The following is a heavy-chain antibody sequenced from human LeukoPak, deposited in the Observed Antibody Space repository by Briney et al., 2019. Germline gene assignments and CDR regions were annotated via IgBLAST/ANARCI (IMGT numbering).Heavy chain of an antibody. Sequence: DPSGTLSLTCRVSGGFISTSNWWSWVRQSPGKGLEWIGEIYHSGSTNYNPSLKSRVTISVDKSKNQFSLRLNSVTGADTAVYYCAGKSGWNLDYWGQGTLVAVSP. CDR2: IYHSGST. CDR3: AGKSGWNLDY. D-gene: IGHD6-19*01. J-gene: IGHJ4*02. V-gene: IGHV4-4*02. CDR1: GGFISTSNW.